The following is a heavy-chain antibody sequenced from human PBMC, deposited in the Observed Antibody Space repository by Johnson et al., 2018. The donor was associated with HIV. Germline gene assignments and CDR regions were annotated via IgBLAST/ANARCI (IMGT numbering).Heavy chain of an antibody. CDR1: GFRFSRYG. CDR2: ISSDGRNK. J-gene: IGHJ3*02. V-gene: IGHV3-30*03. Sequence: QVQLVESGGGVAQPGRSLRLSCAASGFRFSRYGMHWVRQAPGKGLEWVAVISSDGRNKYYPDSVKDRFAITRENSKNTLYLQMNSLRAEDTAVYYWVRPAAAGRDDAFDIWGQGTMVTVSS. CDR3: VRPAAAGRDDAFDI. D-gene: IGHD6-13*01.